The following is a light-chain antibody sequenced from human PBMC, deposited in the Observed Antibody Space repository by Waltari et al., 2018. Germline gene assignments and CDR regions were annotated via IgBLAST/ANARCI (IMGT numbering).Light chain of an antibody. CDR1: QSISSH. CDR3: QQSYSTPPLT. CDR2: LTS. V-gene: IGKV1-39*01. J-gene: IGKJ4*01. Sequence: DIQMTQSPSSLSASVGDRVTITCRASQSISSHLNWYQQKPGKAPRLLIYLTSNLQSGVPSRFSGSGSGTDFSLTISSLQPEDFATYYCQQSYSTPPLTFGGGTKVEIK.